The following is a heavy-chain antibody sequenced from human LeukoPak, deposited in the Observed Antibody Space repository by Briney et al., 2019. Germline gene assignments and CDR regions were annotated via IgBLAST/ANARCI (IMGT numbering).Heavy chain of an antibody. CDR2: INSDGSFT. V-gene: IGHV3-74*01. CDR1: GFTFSSYW. CDR3: TREGTDYETNFDY. D-gene: IGHD4-17*01. J-gene: IGHJ4*02. Sequence: GGSLRLSCAASGFTFSSYWMHWVRQAAGKGLVWVSRINSDGSFTSYADSVRGRFTISRDNAKNTLYLQMNSLRADDTAVYYCTREGTDYETNFDYWGQGTLVTVSS.